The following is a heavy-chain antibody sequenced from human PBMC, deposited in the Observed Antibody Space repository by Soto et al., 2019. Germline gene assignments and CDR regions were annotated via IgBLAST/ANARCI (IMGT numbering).Heavy chain of an antibody. Sequence: QLQLQESGPGLVKPSETLSLTCTVSGGSISSSSYYWGWLRQPPGKGLEWIGSIYYSGGTYYNQSLNSRVTRSGATSKNQSSLKLSSVTATTTPVYYCGTVWFGNSQHWGRGTLVTVSS. J-gene: IGHJ1*01. CDR2: IYYSGGT. V-gene: IGHV4-39*01. CDR3: GTVWFGNSQH. CDR1: GGSISSSSYY. D-gene: IGHD3-10*01.